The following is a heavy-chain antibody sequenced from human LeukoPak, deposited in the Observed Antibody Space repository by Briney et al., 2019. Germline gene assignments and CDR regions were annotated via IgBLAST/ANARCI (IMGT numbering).Heavy chain of an antibody. CDR2: IYYSGST. CDR3: ASYNYDSSGYFRYFDY. Sequence: SETLSLTCTVSGGSINSGGYYWSWIRQHPGKGLEWIAYIYYSGSTYYNPSLESRVTISVDTSKNQFSLKLSSVTAADTAVYYCASYNYDSSGYFRYFDYWGQGTLVTVSS. V-gene: IGHV4-31*03. J-gene: IGHJ4*02. D-gene: IGHD3-22*01. CDR1: GGSINSGGYY.